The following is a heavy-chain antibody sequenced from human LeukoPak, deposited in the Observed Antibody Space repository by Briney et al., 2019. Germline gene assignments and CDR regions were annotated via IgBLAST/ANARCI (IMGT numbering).Heavy chain of an antibody. D-gene: IGHD3-22*01. J-gene: IGHJ4*02. CDR2: IYYSGST. Sequence: PSETLSLTCTVSGGSISSYYWSWIRQPPGKGLEWIGYIYYSGSTNYNPSLKSRVTISVDTSKNQFSLKLSSVTAADTAVYYCASGEDLYYYDSSGSPFDYWGQGTLVTVSS. CDR3: ASGEDLYYYDSSGSPFDY. V-gene: IGHV4-59*01. CDR1: GGSISSYY.